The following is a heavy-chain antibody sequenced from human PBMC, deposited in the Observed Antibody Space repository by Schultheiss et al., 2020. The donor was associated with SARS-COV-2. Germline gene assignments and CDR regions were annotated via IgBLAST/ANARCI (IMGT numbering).Heavy chain of an antibody. Sequence: GGLRLSCAASGFTFSSYWMHWVRQAPGKGLVWVSRINSDGSSTSYADSVKGRFTISRDNAKNTLYLQMNSLRAEDTAVYYCARSGGGATTLDWFDPWGQGTLVTVSS. D-gene: IGHD1-26*01. CDR1: GFTFSSYW. J-gene: IGHJ5*02. CDR2: INSDGSST. CDR3: ARSGGGATTLDWFDP. V-gene: IGHV3-74*01.